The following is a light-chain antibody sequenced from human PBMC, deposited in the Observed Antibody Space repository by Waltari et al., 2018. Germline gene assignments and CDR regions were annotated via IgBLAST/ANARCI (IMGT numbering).Light chain of an antibody. CDR2: DES. CDR1: QSFSSY. Sequence: ELVLPQSPVTLSLSPAERATLSCRASQSFSSYLAWYQQKPGQAPRLIIYDESNRATGIPARFSGTGSGTDFTLTISSLEPEDFAIYYCQQRSKWPKTFGGGTKVEIK. J-gene: IGKJ4*01. V-gene: IGKV3-11*01. CDR3: QQRSKWPKT.